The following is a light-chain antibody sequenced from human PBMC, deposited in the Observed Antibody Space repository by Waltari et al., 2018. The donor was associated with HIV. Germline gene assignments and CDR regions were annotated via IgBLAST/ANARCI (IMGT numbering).Light chain of an antibody. J-gene: IGLJ1*01. Sequence: SSVLTQDPAVSVALGPTVRITCQGDSLRNYFASWYPQKPGQAPLLVIYGAGNRPSGIPDRFSGSSSRSTSTLTIAGAQAEDEADYYCNSRDFSGKQYVFGAGTRVTVL. CDR1: SLRNYF. CDR3: NSRDFSGKQYV. V-gene: IGLV3-19*01. CDR2: GAG.